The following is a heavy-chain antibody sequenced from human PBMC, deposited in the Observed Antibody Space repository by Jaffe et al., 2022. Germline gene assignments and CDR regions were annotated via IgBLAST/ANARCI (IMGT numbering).Heavy chain of an antibody. V-gene: IGHV3-23*01. CDR2: ISVNGRGI. CDR3: VRPDYGDYVGLLGY. CDR1: GFTLTTYA. J-gene: IGHJ4*02. D-gene: IGHD4-17*01. Sequence: EMQLLESGGRLVQPGGSLRLSCAASGFTLTTYAMTWVRQAPRKGLEWVSTISVNGRGIFYADSVKGRFTISRDRSSNTLYLEMNSLRVEDTAIYYCVRPDYGDYVGLLGYWGQGTLVTVSS.